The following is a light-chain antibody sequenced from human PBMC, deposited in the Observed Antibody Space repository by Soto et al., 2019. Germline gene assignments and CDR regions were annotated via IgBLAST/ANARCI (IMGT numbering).Light chain of an antibody. CDR1: SSNIGNNY. J-gene: IGLJ2*01. Sequence: QSVLTQPPSVSAAPGQKVTISCSGSSSNIGNNYVSWYQQLPGTAPKLLIYDNNKRPSGIPDRFSGSKSGTSATLGITGLPTGDEADYYCGTWDSSLRGVVFGGGTKLTVL. V-gene: IGLV1-51*01. CDR2: DNN. CDR3: GTWDSSLRGVV.